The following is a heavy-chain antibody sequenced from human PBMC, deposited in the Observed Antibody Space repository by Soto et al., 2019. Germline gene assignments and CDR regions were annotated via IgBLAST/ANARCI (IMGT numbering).Heavy chain of an antibody. J-gene: IGHJ5*02. Sequence: QVQLVQSGAEVKKPGSSVKVSCKASGGTFSSYAISWVRQAPGQGLEWMGGIIPIFGTANYAQKFQGRVTITEXXSXSXXYMELISLRSEDTAVYYCARDPYCAGYCPQNWFDPWGQGTLVTVSS. CDR1: GGTFSSYA. V-gene: IGHV1-69*12. CDR3: ARDPYCAGYCPQNWFDP. D-gene: IGHD2-21*02. CDR2: IIPIFGTA.